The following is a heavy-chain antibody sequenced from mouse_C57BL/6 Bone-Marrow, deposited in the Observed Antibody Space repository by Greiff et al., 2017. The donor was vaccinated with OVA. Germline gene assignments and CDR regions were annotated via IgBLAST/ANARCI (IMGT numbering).Heavy chain of an antibody. J-gene: IGHJ4*01. CDR1: GYAFTNYL. D-gene: IGHD2-3*01. Sequence: QVQLQQSGAELVRPGTSVTVSCKASGYAFTNYLIEWVKQRPGQGLEWIGVINPGSGGTNYNEKFKGKATLTADKSSSTAYMQLSSLTSEDSAVYFCARNGYYGAMDYWGQGTSVTVSS. CDR3: ARNGYYGAMDY. V-gene: IGHV1-54*01. CDR2: INPGSGGT.